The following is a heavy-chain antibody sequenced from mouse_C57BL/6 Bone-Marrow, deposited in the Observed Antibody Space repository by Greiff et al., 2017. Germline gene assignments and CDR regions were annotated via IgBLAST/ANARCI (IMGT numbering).Heavy chain of an antibody. V-gene: IGHV1-47*01. J-gene: IGHJ2*01. D-gene: IGHD2-1*01. CDR2: FHPYNDDT. Sequence: VQLQRSGAELVKPGASVKMSCKASGYTFTTYPIEWMKQNHGKSLEWIGNFHPYNDDTKYNEKLKGKATLTVEKSSSTVYLVLSRLTSDDSAVYYCARGGNYGGYYFDYWGQGTTLTVSS. CDR1: GYTFTTYP. CDR3: ARGGNYGGYYFDY.